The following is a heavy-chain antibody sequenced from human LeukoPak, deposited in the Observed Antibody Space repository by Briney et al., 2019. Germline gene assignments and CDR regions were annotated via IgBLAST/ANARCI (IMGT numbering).Heavy chain of an antibody. CDR3: ARVCSSWYVGYFQH. CDR1: GYTFTSYG. V-gene: IGHV1-18*01. J-gene: IGHJ1*01. D-gene: IGHD6-13*01. CDR2: ISAYNGNT. Sequence: GASVKVSCKASGYTFTSYGISWVRQAPGQGLEWMGWISAYNGNTNYAQKLQGRVTMTTDTSTSTDYMELRSLRSDDTAVYYCARVCSSWYVGYFQHWGQGTLVTVSS.